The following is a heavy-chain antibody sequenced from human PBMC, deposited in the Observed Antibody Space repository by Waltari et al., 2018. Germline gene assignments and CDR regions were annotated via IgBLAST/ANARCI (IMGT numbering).Heavy chain of an antibody. CDR1: GSRFPHYW. V-gene: IGHV5-51*01. CDR3: TRVGNNSASYTVQDWFDP. J-gene: IGHJ5*02. D-gene: IGHD3-22*01. CDR2: IYPSDSDT. Sequence: EVQLVQSGAEVNKPGESLKISCQGSGSRFPHYWTGCVRQRPGKGREWMGIIYPSDSDTTYSPAFQGQITIAADKSINTVYLQWSSLKVSDTAMYFCTRVGNNSASYTVQDWFDPWGQGTLVTVSS.